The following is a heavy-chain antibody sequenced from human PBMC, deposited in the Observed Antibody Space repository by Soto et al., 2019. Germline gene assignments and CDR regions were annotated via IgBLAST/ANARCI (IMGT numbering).Heavy chain of an antibody. CDR1: GYTFTDYF. CDR2: INPNSGGP. Sequence: ASVKVSCKAFGYTFTDYFMHWVRQAPGQGLEWMGWINPNSGGPKYAQKYQGRVTMTRDTSISTVYMELSRLTSDDTAVYYCATDDAKSSSYYYFALDVWGHGTTVTASS. CDR3: ATDDAKSSSYYYFALDV. D-gene: IGHD6-6*01. J-gene: IGHJ6*02. V-gene: IGHV1-2*02.